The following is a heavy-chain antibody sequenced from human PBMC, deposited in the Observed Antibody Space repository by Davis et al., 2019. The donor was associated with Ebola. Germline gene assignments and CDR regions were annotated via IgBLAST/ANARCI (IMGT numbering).Heavy chain of an antibody. CDR3: ARDRYPSLYYYYGMDV. J-gene: IGHJ6*02. V-gene: IGHV3-48*01. CDR1: GFTFSSYS. Sequence: PGGSLRLSCAASGFTFSSYSMNWVRQAPGKGLEWVSYISSSSSTIYYADSVKGRFTISRDNSKNTLYLQMNSLRAEDTAVYYCARDRYPSLYYYYGMDVWGQGTTVTVSS. CDR2: ISSSSSTI. D-gene: IGHD1-1*01.